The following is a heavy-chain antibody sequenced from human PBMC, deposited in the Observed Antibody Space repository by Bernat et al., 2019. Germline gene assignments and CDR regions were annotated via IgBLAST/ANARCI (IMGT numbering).Heavy chain of an antibody. Sequence: EVQLVESGGGLVQPGGSLRLSCAASGFTFSSYWMSWVRQAPGKGLEWVAKIKQDGSEKYYVDSVKGRFTISRDHAKNSLYLQMNSLRAEDTAVYYCARYSSLYYYYYMDVWGKGTTVTVSS. CDR1: GFTFSSYW. CDR3: ARYSSLYYYYYMDV. J-gene: IGHJ6*03. V-gene: IGHV3-7*03. D-gene: IGHD6-13*01. CDR2: IKQDGSEK.